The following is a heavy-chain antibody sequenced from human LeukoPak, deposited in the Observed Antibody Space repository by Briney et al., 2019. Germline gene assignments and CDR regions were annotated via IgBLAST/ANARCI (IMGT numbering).Heavy chain of an antibody. J-gene: IGHJ4*02. Sequence: GGSLRLSCAASGFSFSDFYMSWIRQAPGIGLEWISYIGTRSNPIYYADSVKGRFTISRDDAKNSLYLQMNSLRDEDTAVYFCAREARGSGRDFDYWGQGILVTVSS. V-gene: IGHV3-11*01. CDR3: AREARGSGRDFDY. CDR2: IGTRSNPI. CDR1: GFSFSDFY. D-gene: IGHD1-26*01.